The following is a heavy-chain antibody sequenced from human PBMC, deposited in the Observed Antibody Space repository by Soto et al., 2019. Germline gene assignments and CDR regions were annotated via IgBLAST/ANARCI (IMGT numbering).Heavy chain of an antibody. CDR3: ARARVVVYYYYMDV. CDR1: GFTFSSYW. D-gene: IGHD2-15*01. CDR2: INSDGSST. J-gene: IGHJ6*03. V-gene: IGHV3-74*01. Sequence: GGSLRLSCAASGFTFSSYWMHWVRQAPGKGLVWVSRINSDGSSTSYADSVKGRFTISRDNAKNTLYLQMNSLRAEDTAVYYCARARVVVYYYYMDVWGKGTTVTVSS.